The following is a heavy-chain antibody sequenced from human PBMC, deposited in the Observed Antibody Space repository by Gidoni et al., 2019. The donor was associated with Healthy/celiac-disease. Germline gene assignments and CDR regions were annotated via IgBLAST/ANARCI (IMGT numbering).Heavy chain of an antibody. J-gene: IGHJ4*02. CDR1: GFTFSSYG. CDR3: ARDQDPGIADY. V-gene: IGHV3-33*01. D-gene: IGHD6-13*01. CDR2: IWYDGSNK. Sequence: QVQLVESGGGVVQPGRSLRLSGAASGFTFSSYGIHWVRQAPGKGLEWVVVIWYDGSNKYYADSVKGRFTISRDNSKNTLYLQMNSLRAEDTAVYYCARDQDPGIADYWGQGTLVTVSS.